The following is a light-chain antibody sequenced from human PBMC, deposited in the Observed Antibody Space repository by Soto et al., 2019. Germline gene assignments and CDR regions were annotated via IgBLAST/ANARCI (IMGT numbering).Light chain of an antibody. J-gene: IGLJ3*02. Sequence: QSVLTQPPSASGTPGQRVTISCSGSSSNIGNNYVYWYQQLPETAPKLLIYRNNQRPSGVPDRFSGSKSGTSASLAISGLRSEDEADYYCAAWDDSLSSVVFGGGTKVTVL. V-gene: IGLV1-47*01. CDR2: RNN. CDR3: AAWDDSLSSVV. CDR1: SSNIGNNY.